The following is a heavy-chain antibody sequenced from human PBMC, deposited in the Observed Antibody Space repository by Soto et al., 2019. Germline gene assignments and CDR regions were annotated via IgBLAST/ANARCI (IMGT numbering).Heavy chain of an antibody. V-gene: IGHV1-18*01. CDR2: ISAYNGNT. D-gene: IGHD3-3*01. Sequence: QVLLVQSGAEVKKPGASVKVSCKASGYTFTSYGISWVRQAPGQGLEWMGWISAYNGNTNYAQKLQGRVTMTTDTSTSTAYMELRSLRSDDTAVYYCARKGGTYYDFWSGNNWFDPWGQGTLVTVSS. J-gene: IGHJ5*02. CDR1: GYTFTSYG. CDR3: ARKGGTYYDFWSGNNWFDP.